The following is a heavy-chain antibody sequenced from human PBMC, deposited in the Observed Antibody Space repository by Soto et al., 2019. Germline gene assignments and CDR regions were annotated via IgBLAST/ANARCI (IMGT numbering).Heavy chain of an antibody. CDR2: MNPNSGNT. V-gene: IGHV1-8*01. Sequence: GXSVKVSCEASVYTLTSYDINWVRQATGQGLEWMGWMNPNSGNTGYAQKFQGRVTMTRNTSISTAYMELSSLRSEDTAVYYCARVEGGYWFDPWGQGTLVTVSS. CDR3: ARVEGGYWFDP. CDR1: VYTLTSYD. J-gene: IGHJ5*02.